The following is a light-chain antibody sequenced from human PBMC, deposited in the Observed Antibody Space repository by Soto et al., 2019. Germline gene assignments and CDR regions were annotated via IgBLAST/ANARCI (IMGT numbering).Light chain of an antibody. Sequence: QSALTQPASVSGSPGQSITISCTGAGSDGETSTHVSWYQHYPGKAPKLIIFEVTNRPSGVSDRFSGSKSGNTASLTISGLQPEDEAEYYCSSYMSTTTPNWVFGGGTKLTVL. CDR3: SSYMSTTTPNWV. CDR2: EVT. J-gene: IGLJ3*02. CDR1: GSDGETSTH. V-gene: IGLV2-14*01.